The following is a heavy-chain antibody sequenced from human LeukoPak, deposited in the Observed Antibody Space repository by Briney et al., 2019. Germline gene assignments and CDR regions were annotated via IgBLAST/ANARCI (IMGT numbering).Heavy chain of an antibody. D-gene: IGHD5-12*01. CDR3: ARGIVATTPYFDY. CDR2: IYYSGST. Sequence: SETLSLTCTVSGGSISSYYWSWIRQPPGKGLEWIGYIYYSGSTNYNPSLKSRVIISVDTSKNQFSLKLSSVTAADTAVYYCARGIVATTPYFDYWGQGTLVTVSS. CDR1: GGSISSYY. J-gene: IGHJ4*02. V-gene: IGHV4-59*01.